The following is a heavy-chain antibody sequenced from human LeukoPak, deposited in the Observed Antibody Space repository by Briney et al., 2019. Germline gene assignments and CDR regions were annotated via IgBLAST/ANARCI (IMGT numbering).Heavy chain of an antibody. CDR1: GFTFRNYW. Sequence: GGSLRLSCAASGFTFRNYWMHWVRQAPGKGLVGVSRVKGDGSFTDYADSVKGRFTISRDNAKNTLYLQMYSLRAEDTAAYYCVRDGDDYNFDYWGQGSLVTVSS. CDR2: VKGDGSFT. D-gene: IGHD5-24*01. V-gene: IGHV3-74*01. CDR3: VRDGDDYNFDY. J-gene: IGHJ4*02.